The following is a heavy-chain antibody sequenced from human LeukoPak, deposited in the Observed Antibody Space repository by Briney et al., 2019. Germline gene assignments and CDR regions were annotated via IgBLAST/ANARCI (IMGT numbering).Heavy chain of an antibody. J-gene: IGHJ3*02. V-gene: IGHV3-15*01. CDR2: IKSKTDGGTT. CDR3: TTDSSVSYFPLDAFDI. CDR1: GFTFSNAW. D-gene: IGHD1-26*01. Sequence: GGSLRLSCAASGFTFSNAWMSWVRQAPGKGLEWVGRIKSKTDGGTTDYGAPVKGRFTISRDDSKNTLYLQMNSLKTEDTAVYYCTTDSSVSYFPLDAFDIWGQGTMVTVSS.